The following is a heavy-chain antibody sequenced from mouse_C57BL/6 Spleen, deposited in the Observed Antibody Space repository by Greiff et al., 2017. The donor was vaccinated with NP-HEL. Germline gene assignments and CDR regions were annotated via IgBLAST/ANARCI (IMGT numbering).Heavy chain of an antibody. Sequence: QVQLQQSGPELVKPGASVKISCKASGYAFSSSWMNWVKQRPGKGLEWIGRIYPGDGDTNYNGKFKGKATLTADKSSSTAYMQLSSLTSEDSAVYFCARGGYHDPYAMDYWGQGTSVTVSS. V-gene: IGHV1-82*01. CDR1: GYAFSSSW. CDR3: ARGGYHDPYAMDY. J-gene: IGHJ4*01. D-gene: IGHD2-2*01. CDR2: IYPGDGDT.